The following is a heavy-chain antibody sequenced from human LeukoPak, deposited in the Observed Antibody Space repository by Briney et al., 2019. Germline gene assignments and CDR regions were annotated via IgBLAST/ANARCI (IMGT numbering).Heavy chain of an antibody. CDR3: ARGGGNSADFDY. Sequence: SETLSLTCIVSGGSISIYYWNWIRQPPGKGLEWIGYIYNSGSTDYNPSLKSRVTISVDTSKNQFSLKLSSVTAADTAVYYCARGGGNSADFDYWGQGTLVTVSS. D-gene: IGHD4-23*01. J-gene: IGHJ4*02. CDR2: IYNSGST. CDR1: GGSISIYY. V-gene: IGHV4-59*01.